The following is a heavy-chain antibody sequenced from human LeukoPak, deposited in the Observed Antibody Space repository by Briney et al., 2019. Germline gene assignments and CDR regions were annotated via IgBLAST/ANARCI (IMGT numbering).Heavy chain of an antibody. CDR3: ARDWAGNSLFQNSPIDY. CDR1: GYTFTSYG. V-gene: IGHV1-18*01. Sequence: GASVKVSCKASGYTFTSYGISWARQAPGQGLEWMGWISAYNGNTNYAQKVQGRVTMTTDTSTSTVYMELRSLRSDDTAVYYCARDWAGNSLFQNSPIDYWGQGTLVTVSS. D-gene: IGHD2/OR15-2a*01. CDR2: ISAYNGNT. J-gene: IGHJ4*02.